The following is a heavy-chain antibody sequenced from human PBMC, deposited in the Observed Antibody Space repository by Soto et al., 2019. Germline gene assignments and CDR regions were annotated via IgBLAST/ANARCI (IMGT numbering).Heavy chain of an antibody. V-gene: IGHV5-51*01. D-gene: IGHD2-2*01. CDR1: GYTFTTSW. J-gene: IGHJ4*02. CDR2: TYPGDSDT. CDR3: ARHAGYCSSTSCSQIDY. Sequence: GESLKISCKGSGYTFTTSWIAWVRQMPGKGLECMGITYPGDSDTIYSPSFQGQVTISADKSINTAYLQWSSLRASDTATYYCARHAGYCSSTSCSQIDYWGQGTLVTVSS.